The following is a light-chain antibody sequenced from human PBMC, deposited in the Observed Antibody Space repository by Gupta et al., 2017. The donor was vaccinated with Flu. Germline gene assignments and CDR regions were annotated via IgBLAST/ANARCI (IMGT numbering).Light chain of an antibody. Sequence: DTLSLSPGERATLSCRTSQRINSIYVAWYQQKPGQAPRLLIYAASSRATGIPDRFSGSGSGTDFTLTTSRLEPEDFAVYYCQQYNNSPLTFGGGTKVEI. J-gene: IGKJ4*01. CDR1: QRINSIY. CDR2: AAS. CDR3: QQYNNSPLT. V-gene: IGKV3-20*01.